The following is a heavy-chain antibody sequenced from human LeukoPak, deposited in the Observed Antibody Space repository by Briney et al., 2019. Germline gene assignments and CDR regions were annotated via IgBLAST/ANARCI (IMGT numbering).Heavy chain of an antibody. CDR3: AREDVVLVDAVRYYYYGMDV. CDR1: GYNFISYY. J-gene: IGHJ6*02. D-gene: IGHD2-8*01. V-gene: IGHV1-46*01. Sequence: ASVKVSCKASGYNFISYYMHWVRQAPGQGLEWIGIINPSGGSTSYAQKFQDRVTMTRDTSTSTVYMELSSLKPEDTAVYYCAREDVVLVDAVRYYYYGMDVWGQGTTVTVSS. CDR2: INPSGGST.